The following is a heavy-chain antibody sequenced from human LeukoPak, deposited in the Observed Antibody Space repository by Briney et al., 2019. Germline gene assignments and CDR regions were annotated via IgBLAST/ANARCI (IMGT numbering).Heavy chain of an antibody. CDR2: IRYDGSNK. Sequence: GGSLRLSCAASGFTFSSYGMHWVRQAPGKGLEWVAFIRYDGSNKYYADSVKGRFTISRDNSKNTLYLQMNSLRAEDTAVYYCAKDGPYYDILLVVNWFDPWGQGTLVTVSS. CDR1: GFTFSSYG. D-gene: IGHD3-9*01. V-gene: IGHV3-30*02. J-gene: IGHJ5*02. CDR3: AKDGPYYDILLVVNWFDP.